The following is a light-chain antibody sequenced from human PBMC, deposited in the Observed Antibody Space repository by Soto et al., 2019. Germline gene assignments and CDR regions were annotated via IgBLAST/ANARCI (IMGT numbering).Light chain of an antibody. Sequence: QSALTQPTSVSDSPGRSITISCTGTSSDVGGSNFVSWYQQHPGKPPKLIIYDVANRPSGVSNRFSGSKSGSTASLIISRLQTEDEADYYCVSYTSSTTYVFGTGTKV. CDR2: DVA. CDR3: VSYTSSTTYV. J-gene: IGLJ1*01. V-gene: IGLV2-14*03. CDR1: SSDVGGSNF.